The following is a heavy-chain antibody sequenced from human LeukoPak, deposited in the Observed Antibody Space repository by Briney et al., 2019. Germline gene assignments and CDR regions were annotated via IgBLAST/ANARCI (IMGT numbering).Heavy chain of an antibody. CDR1: GFTFSSYG. CDR2: IRYDGSNK. D-gene: IGHD3-22*01. J-gene: IGHJ4*02. Sequence: GGSLRLSCAASGFTFSSYGRQWVRQAPGKGLEWVAFIRYDGSNKYYADSVKGRFTISRDNSKNTLYLQMNSLRAEDTAVYYCAKGEHYYDSSGYATPDYWGQGTLVTVSS. CDR3: AKGEHYYDSSGYATPDY. V-gene: IGHV3-30*02.